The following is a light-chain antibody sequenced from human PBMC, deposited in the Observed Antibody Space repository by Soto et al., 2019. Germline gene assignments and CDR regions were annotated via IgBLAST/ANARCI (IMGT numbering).Light chain of an antibody. CDR1: QGIGSY. CDR2: AAS. CDR3: QQLNSYLYT. J-gene: IGKJ5*01. V-gene: IGKV1-9*01. Sequence: DIQLTQSPCFLFASVGDRVSITCLAIQGIGSYLAWYQQKPGKAPNLLIYAASTLESGVPSRFSGSGSGTDFTLTISSLQPEDFATYYCQQLNSYLYTFGQGTRLEIK.